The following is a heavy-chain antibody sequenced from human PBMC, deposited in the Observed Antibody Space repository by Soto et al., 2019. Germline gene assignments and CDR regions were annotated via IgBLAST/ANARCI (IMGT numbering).Heavy chain of an antibody. CDR2: FNPNSGDT. V-gene: IGHV1-2*02. J-gene: IGHJ4*02. Sequence: ASVKVSCKASGYTFTAYSMHWVRQAPGQGLEWVGWFNPNSGDTIYAQKFQGRVTLTRDTSIGTAYMELYSLTSGDTAVYYCAREASGVISLDYWGQGTLVTVYS. CDR3: AREASGVISLDY. CDR1: GYTFTAYS. D-gene: IGHD3-16*02.